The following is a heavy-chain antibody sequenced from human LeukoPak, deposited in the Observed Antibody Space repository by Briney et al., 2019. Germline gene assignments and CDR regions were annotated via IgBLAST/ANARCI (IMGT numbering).Heavy chain of an antibody. D-gene: IGHD3-10*01. J-gene: IGHJ5*02. CDR1: GFXSSDHA. Sequence: PGRSLRLSCAASGFXSSDHAMSWVRQAPGKGLEWVSPISGSGGSGRTYYADSVKGRFTISRDNSKNTLYLQMDSLRAEDTAVYYCAKDISQDASGTYHPGPWGQGTLVTVSS. V-gene: IGHV3-23*01. CDR2: ISGSGGSGRT. CDR3: AKDISQDASGTYHPGP.